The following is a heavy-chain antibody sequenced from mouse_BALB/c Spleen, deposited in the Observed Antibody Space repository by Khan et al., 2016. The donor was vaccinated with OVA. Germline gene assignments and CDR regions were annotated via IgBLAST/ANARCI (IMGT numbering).Heavy chain of an antibody. CDR1: GYTFTNYG. V-gene: IGHV9-3-1*01. CDR2: INTYIGEP. CDR3: ARPPYFSYTLDY. J-gene: IGHJ4*01. Sequence: QIQLVQSGPELKKPGETVKISCKASGYTFTNYGMNWVKQSPGTALKWMGWINTYIGEPTYADDFTGRFAFSLETSASTVYLQINNLKNEDTATYFCARPPYFSYTLDYWGQGTSGTVSA. D-gene: IGHD2-10*01.